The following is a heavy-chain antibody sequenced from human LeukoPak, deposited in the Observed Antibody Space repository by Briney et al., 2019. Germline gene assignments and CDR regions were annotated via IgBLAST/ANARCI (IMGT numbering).Heavy chain of an antibody. D-gene: IGHD4-17*01. V-gene: IGHV4-59*11. CDR1: GGSISSHY. CDR3: ARDPTTVTKGLDI. J-gene: IGHJ3*02. CDR2: ISYIGNT. Sequence: SETLSLTCTVSGGSISSHYWSWIRQPPGKGLEWIGYISYIGNTNYNPSPKSRVTISVDTSKNQFSLKLSSVTAADAAVYFCARDPTTVTKGLDIWGQGTMVTVSS.